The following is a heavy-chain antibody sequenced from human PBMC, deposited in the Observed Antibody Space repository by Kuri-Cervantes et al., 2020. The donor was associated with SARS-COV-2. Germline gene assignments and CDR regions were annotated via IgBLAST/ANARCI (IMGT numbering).Heavy chain of an antibody. V-gene: IGHV3-48*02. CDR2: ISSSSSTI. Sequence: GESLKISCAASGFIFSTYSMNWVRQAPGKGLEWVSYISSSSSTIHYADSVKGRFTISRDNAKNSLYLQMNSLRDEDTAVYYCARAAPGMDVWGQGTTVTVSS. J-gene: IGHJ6*02. CDR3: ARAAPGMDV. CDR1: GFIFSTYS.